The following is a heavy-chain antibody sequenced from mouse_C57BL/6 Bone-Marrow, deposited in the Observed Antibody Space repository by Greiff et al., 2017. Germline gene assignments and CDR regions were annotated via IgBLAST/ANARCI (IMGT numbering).Heavy chain of an antibody. J-gene: IGHJ3*01. Sequence: VQRVESGPELVKPGASVKLSCKASGYTFTSYDINWVKQRPGQGLEWIGWIYPRDGSTKYNEKFKGKATLTVDTSSSTAYMELHSLTSEDSAVYFCARERYDYDVGFAYWGQGTLVTVSA. CDR2: IYPRDGST. CDR3: ARERYDYDVGFAY. CDR1: GYTFTSYD. D-gene: IGHD2-4*01. V-gene: IGHV1-85*01.